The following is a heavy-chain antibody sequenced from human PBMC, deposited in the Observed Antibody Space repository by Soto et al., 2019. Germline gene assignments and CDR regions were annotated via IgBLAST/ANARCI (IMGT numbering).Heavy chain of an antibody. Sequence: PGGSLRLSCAASGFTLSSYSMNWVRQAPRKGLEWVSCISSTSSTMYYADSVKGRVTISRDNAKNSLYLQMYSLRDEDTAVYYCVRGRSDSLMDVWGQGTTVTVS. J-gene: IGHJ6*02. D-gene: IGHD2-21*01. V-gene: IGHV3-48*02. CDR3: VRGRSDSLMDV. CDR1: GFTLSSYS. CDR2: ISSTSSTM.